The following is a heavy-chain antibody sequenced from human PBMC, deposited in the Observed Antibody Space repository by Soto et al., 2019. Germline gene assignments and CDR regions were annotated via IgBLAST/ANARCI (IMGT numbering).Heavy chain of an antibody. CDR3: ARSTAIAAASDAFDI. J-gene: IGHJ3*02. D-gene: IGHD6-13*01. CDR1: GYSFTSYW. Sequence: GESLKISCKGSGYSFTSYWIGWVRQMPGKGLEWMGIIYPGDSDTRYSPSFQGQVTISADKSISTAYLQWSSLKASDTAMYYCARSTAIAAASDAFDIWGQGTMVTVS. V-gene: IGHV5-51*01. CDR2: IYPGDSDT.